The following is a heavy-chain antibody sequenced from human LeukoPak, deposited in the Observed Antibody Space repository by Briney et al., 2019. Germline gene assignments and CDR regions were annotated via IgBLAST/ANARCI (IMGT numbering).Heavy chain of an antibody. J-gene: IGHJ4*02. CDR1: GYSFTSHA. Sequence: ASVKVSCKASGYSFTSHAMNWVRQAPGQRLEWMGWINAGNGYTKNSQKFQGRVTITRDTSASTIYMEMTSLSSEDTAVYHCARERESGSYDSSGPYSFAFWGQGTLVTVSS. CDR2: INAGNGYT. D-gene: IGHD3-22*01. CDR3: ARERESGSYDSSGPYSFAF. V-gene: IGHV1-3*01.